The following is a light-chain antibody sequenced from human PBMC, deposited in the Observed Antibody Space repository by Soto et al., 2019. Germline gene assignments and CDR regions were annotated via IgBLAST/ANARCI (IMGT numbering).Light chain of an antibody. CDR1: SSDVGGYNY. J-gene: IGLJ2*01. CDR2: DVS. CDR3: SSYTSGSTLV. V-gene: IGLV2-14*01. Sequence: QSALTQPASVSGSPGQSITISCTGTSSDVGGYNYVSWYQQHPGKAPKLMIYDVSNRPSGVSNRFSGSKSGKTASLTISGLQAEDEADYYCSSYTSGSTLVFGGGTKLTVL.